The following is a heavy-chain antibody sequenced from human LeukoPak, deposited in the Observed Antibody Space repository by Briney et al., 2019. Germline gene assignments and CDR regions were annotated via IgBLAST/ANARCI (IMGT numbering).Heavy chain of an antibody. Sequence: GGSLRLSCVASGFTFTKCAMSWIRQAPGKGLEWVAIITATGDTAYYADSVKGRFTISRDNSKNTLYLQMNSLRAEDTAVYYCAKDRSYYGSGSFDYWGQGTLVTVSS. CDR1: GFTFTKCA. D-gene: IGHD3-10*01. CDR3: AKDRSYYGSGSFDY. V-gene: IGHV3-23*01. CDR2: ITATGDTA. J-gene: IGHJ4*02.